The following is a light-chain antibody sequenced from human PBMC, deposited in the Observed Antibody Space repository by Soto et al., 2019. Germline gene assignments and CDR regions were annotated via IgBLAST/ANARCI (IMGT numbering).Light chain of an antibody. Sequence: GDRVTITCRASQSISSWSAWYQQKPGKAPKLLIYDAYSLESGVPSRFSGSGSGTEFTLTISSLQPDDFATYYCQQYNSYPTFGQGTKVEIK. CDR1: QSISSW. CDR3: QQYNSYPT. CDR2: DAY. V-gene: IGKV1-5*01. J-gene: IGKJ1*01.